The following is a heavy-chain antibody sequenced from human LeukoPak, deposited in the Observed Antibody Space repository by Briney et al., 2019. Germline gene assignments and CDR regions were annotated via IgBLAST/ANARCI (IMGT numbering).Heavy chain of an antibody. CDR2: IYYSGST. D-gene: IGHD3-10*01. J-gene: IGHJ5*02. CDR3: ARGALRGVMDWFDP. CDR1: GGSISSYY. Sequence: KPSETLSLTCTVSGGSISSYYWSWIRQPPGKGLEWIGDIYYSGSTNYNPSLKSRVTISVDTSKNQFSLKLSSVTAADTAVYYCARGALRGVMDWFDPWGQGTLVTVSS. V-gene: IGHV4-59*01.